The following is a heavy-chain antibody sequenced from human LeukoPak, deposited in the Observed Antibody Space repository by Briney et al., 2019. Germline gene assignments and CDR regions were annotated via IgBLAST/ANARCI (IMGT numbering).Heavy chain of an antibody. CDR3: ARDSIAAPGDFDH. J-gene: IGHJ4*02. D-gene: IGHD6-13*01. CDR2: LNSDGSST. Sequence: GGSLRLSCAASGFTFSSYWMHWGRQAPGKGLVWVSHLNSDGSSTFYADSMKGRFTISRDNAKNMLYLQMNSLRAEDTAVYYCARDSIAAPGDFDHWGQGTLVTVSS. V-gene: IGHV3-74*01. CDR1: GFTFSSYW.